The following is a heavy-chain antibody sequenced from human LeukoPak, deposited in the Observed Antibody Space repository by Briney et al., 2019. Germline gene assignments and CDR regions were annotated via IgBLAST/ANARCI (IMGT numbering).Heavy chain of an antibody. Sequence: FXXXXAWXXWVRQAPGKGLEWVGRIKSKTDGGTTDYAAPVKGRFTISRDDSKNTLYLQMNSLKTEDTAVYYCTTDGSSLYWGQGTLVTVSS. D-gene: IGHD2-2*01. J-gene: IGHJ4*02. CDR1: FXXXXAW. CDR3: TTDGSSLY. CDR2: IKSKTDGGTT. V-gene: IGHV3-15*01.